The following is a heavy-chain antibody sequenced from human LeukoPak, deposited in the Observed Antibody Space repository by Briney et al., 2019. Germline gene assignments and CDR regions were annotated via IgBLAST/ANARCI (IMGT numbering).Heavy chain of an antibody. CDR2: IRYDGSNK. CDR3: AKAPVTTCSGAYCYPFDY. CDR1: GFTFSSYV. J-gene: IGHJ4*02. D-gene: IGHD2-15*01. Sequence: GGSLRLSCAASGFTFSSYVMHWVRQAPGKGLEWVAFIRYDGSNKYYADSVKGRFTISRDNSKNTLYLQMNSLRAEDTAVYYCAKAPVTTCSGAYCYPFDYWSQGTLVTVSS. V-gene: IGHV3-30*02.